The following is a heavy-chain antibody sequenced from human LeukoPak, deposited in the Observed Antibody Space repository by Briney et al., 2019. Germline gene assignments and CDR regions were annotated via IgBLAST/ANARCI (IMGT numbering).Heavy chain of an antibody. D-gene: IGHD1-7*01. CDR1: GFTFSSYR. Sequence: PGGSLRLSCAASGFTFSSYRMNWVRQPPGKGLEWVSFISSSSSYIYYADAVKGRFTICRDNAKNSLYLQMNSLRAEDTAVYYCARDDSITGTIGDYWGQGTLVTVPS. CDR2: ISSSSSYI. CDR3: ARDDSITGTIGDY. J-gene: IGHJ4*02. V-gene: IGHV3-21*01.